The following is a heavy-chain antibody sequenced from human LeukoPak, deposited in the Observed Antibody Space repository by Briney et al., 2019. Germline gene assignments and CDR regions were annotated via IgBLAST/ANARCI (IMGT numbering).Heavy chain of an antibody. J-gene: IGHJ4*02. CDR1: GFTFSSYA. CDR3: ARDFPLRYYYDSCGYYGPIDY. V-gene: IGHV3-30*04. D-gene: IGHD3-22*01. CDR2: ISYDGSNK. Sequence: GGSLRLSCAASGFTFSSYAMHWVRQAPGKGLEWVAVISYDGSNKYYADSVKGRFTISRDNSKNTLYLQLNSLRAEDTAVYYCARDFPLRYYYDSCGYYGPIDYWGQGTLVTVSS.